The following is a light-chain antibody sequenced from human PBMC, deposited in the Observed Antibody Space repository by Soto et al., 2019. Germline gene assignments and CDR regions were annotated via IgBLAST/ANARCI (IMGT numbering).Light chain of an antibody. V-gene: IGKV1-17*01. Sequence: DIQMTQSPSSLSASVGDGVTVTCRASQDIRNDLGWYQQKPGKAPKRLIYAASSLQSGVPSRFSGSGSETEFPLTISSLQPEDSATYYRLQNHSLPPTFGQGTKVEIK. J-gene: IGKJ1*01. CDR2: AAS. CDR3: LQNHSLPPT. CDR1: QDIRND.